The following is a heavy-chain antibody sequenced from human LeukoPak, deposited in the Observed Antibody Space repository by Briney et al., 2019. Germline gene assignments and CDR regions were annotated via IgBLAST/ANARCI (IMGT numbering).Heavy chain of an antibody. D-gene: IGHD6-13*01. CDR1: GFSFSGSS. J-gene: IGHJ4*02. V-gene: IGHV3-30*16. CDR2: MSNDGNLQ. Sequence: GSLRLSCAASGFSFSGSSMHLVRQAPGKGLEWVAVMSNDGNLQYYADSLEGRFIISRDNSKNTLYLQMNSLRAEDTAMYYCASHSNSWISLAYWGQGTLVTVSS. CDR3: ASHSNSWISLAY.